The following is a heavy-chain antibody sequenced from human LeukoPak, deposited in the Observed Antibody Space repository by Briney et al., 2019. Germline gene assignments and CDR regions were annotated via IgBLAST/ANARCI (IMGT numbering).Heavy chain of an antibody. CDR3: AKSPYGLGTYAIAGDY. D-gene: IGHD3-10*01. J-gene: IGHJ4*02. V-gene: IGHV3-30*18. CDR2: ISFDGIYK. CDR1: GFTFSTYG. Sequence: PGGSLRLSCAASGFTFSTYGMHWVRQAPGKGLEWVAVISFDGIYKFYSDSVKGRFSISRDNSNNTLSLQMNTLRAEDTAVYYCAKSPYGLGTYAIAGDYWGQGTLVTVSS.